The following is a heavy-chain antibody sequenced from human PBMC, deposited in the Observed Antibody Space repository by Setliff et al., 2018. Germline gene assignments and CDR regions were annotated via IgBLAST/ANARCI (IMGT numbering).Heavy chain of an antibody. CDR1: GGTLSGYA. J-gene: IGHJ6*02. CDR3: ARDSVTLGQLERRGGFRYYDMDV. CDR2: ITPIFETA. D-gene: IGHD1-1*01. V-gene: IGHV1-69*06. Sequence: GASVKVSCKASGGTLSGYAFSWVRQAPGQGLEWVGGITPIFETAHYAQKFQDRVTITADKSTSTVHMELNSLISEDTAVYLCARDSVTLGQLERRGGFRYYDMDVWGQGTTVTVSS.